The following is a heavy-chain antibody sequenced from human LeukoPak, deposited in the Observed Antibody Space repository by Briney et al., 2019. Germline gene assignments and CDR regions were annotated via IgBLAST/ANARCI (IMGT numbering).Heavy chain of an antibody. D-gene: IGHD6-13*01. Sequence: GGSLRLSCAASGLTFSSHWMHWVRQAPGKGLEWVSGISWNSGSIGYADSVKGRFTISRDNAKNSLYLQMNSLRAEDTALYYCAKGIAKDYWGQGTLVTVSS. V-gene: IGHV3-9*01. J-gene: IGHJ4*02. CDR2: ISWNSGSI. CDR1: GLTFSSHW. CDR3: AKGIAKDY.